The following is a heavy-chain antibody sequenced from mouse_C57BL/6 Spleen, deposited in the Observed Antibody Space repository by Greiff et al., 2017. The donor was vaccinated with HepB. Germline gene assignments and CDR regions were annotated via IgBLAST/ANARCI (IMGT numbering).Heavy chain of an antibody. CDR1: GYSITSGYY. D-gene: IGHD2-1*01. CDR2: ISYDGSN. V-gene: IGHV3-6*01. J-gene: IGHJ4*01. Sequence: VQLQQSGPGLVKPSQSLSLTCSVTGYSITSGYYWNWIRQFPGNKLEWMGYISYDGSNNYNPSLKNRISITRDTSKNQFFLKLNSVTTEDTATYYCARTPLYYGNSLGMDYWGQGTSVTVSS. CDR3: ARTPLYYGNSLGMDY.